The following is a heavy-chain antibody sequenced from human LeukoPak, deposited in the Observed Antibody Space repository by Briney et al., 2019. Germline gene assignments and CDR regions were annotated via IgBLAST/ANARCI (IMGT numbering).Heavy chain of an antibody. J-gene: IGHJ5*02. D-gene: IGHD3-10*01. Sequence: ASVPVSCKASGYTFTSYDIHWVRQATGQGREWVGWMNPNSGNPRYAQKLQGRVTITSNTSIRTAFIELSSLGCEGQGGYFFARGEGEYYYGSGSYYNWPMNWFDPWGQGTLVTVSS. CDR3: ARGEGEYYYGSGSYYNWPMNWFDP. V-gene: IGHV1-8*03. CDR1: GYTFTSYD. CDR2: MNPNSGNP.